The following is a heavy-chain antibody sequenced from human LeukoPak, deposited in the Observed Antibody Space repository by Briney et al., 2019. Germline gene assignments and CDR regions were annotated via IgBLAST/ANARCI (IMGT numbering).Heavy chain of an antibody. D-gene: IGHD2-8*02. CDR3: AKDLMVYADFYFDY. Sequence: GGSLRLSCAASGFTFRTYAMHWVRQAPGKGLEWVAFIRYDGTNKYYADSVKGRFTISRDNSKNTLYLQMNSLRPEDTAVYYCAKDLMVYADFYFDYWGQGTLVTVSS. CDR1: GFTFRTYA. J-gene: IGHJ4*02. V-gene: IGHV3-30*02. CDR2: IRYDGTNK.